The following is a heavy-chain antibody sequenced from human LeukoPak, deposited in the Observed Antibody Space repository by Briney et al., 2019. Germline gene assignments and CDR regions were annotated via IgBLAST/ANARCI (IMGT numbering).Heavy chain of an antibody. D-gene: IGHD3-22*01. Sequence: PGGSLRLSCAASGLTFSSNGMHWVRQAPGKGPEWVSFIRYDGSNKYYADSVKGRFTISRDNSKNTLDLQMNSLRAEDTAVYYCAKSDYYDSSGYYSVFDYWGQGTLFTVSS. V-gene: IGHV3-30*02. CDR3: AKSDYYDSSGYYSVFDY. CDR1: GLTFSSNG. J-gene: IGHJ4*02. CDR2: IRYDGSNK.